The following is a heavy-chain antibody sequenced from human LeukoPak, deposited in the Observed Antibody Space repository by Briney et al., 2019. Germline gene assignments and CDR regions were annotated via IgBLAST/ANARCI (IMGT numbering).Heavy chain of an antibody. CDR1: GFTFSSYA. D-gene: IGHD3-10*01. CDR3: ARDSAHGYYYGSGSGYFDY. Sequence: GGSLRLSCAASGFTFSSYAMSWVRQAPGKGLEWVSAINSSGGSTDYADSVKGRLTIYSDNSTNTLYLQMNSQRAEDTAVYYCARDSAHGYYYGSGSGYFDYWGQGALVTVSS. V-gene: IGHV3-23*01. J-gene: IGHJ4*02. CDR2: INSSGGST.